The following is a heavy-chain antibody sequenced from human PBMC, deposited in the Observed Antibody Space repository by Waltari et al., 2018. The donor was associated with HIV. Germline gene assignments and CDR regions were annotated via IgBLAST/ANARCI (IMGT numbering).Heavy chain of an antibody. D-gene: IGHD6-25*01. V-gene: IGHV1-2*02. Sequence: QVQLVQSGTEVKKPGASVKVSCKASGYTFTGYSMHWVRQAPGQGLEWMEGTNPNRGGTKDAQKCQGRVTVTRDTSISTAYMELSRLRSDDTAVYYCTRDAASSCYWYFDLWGRGTLVTVAS. CDR3: TRDAASSCYWYFDL. J-gene: IGHJ2*01. CDR1: GYTFTGYS. CDR2: TNPNRGGT.